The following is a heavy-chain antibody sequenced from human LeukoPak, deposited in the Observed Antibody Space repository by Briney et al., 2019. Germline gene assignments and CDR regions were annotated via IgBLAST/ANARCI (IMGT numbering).Heavy chain of an antibody. Sequence: GGSLRLSCAASGFTFSSYGMSWVRQAPGKGLEWVSGISGSGGSTYYADSVKGRFTISRDNSKNTLYLQMNSLRTEDTALYYCARIRRSILSTSRYGRYFDLWGRGTLVSVSS. V-gene: IGHV3-23*01. CDR2: ISGSGGST. D-gene: IGHD2-2*01. CDR3: ARIRRSILSTSRYGRYFDL. J-gene: IGHJ2*01. CDR1: GFTFSSYG.